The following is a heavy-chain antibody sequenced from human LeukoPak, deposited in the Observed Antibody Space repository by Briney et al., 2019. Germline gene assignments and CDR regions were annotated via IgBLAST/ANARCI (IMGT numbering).Heavy chain of an antibody. CDR3: ADVLCPPTTSPGYGNFYHLMDV. CDR2: FDPKDGDA. D-gene: IGHD3-16*01. CDR1: GFTLSELS. V-gene: IGHV1-24*01. Sequence: ASVKVSCKVSGFTLSELSMHWVRQAPGKGLEWMGGFDPKDGDAVYAEKFRGRVILTDDSPSNTAYMDLSRLGADDTAVYYAADVLCPPTTSPGYGNFYHLMDVWGEGNTGTVTS. J-gene: IGHJ6*01.